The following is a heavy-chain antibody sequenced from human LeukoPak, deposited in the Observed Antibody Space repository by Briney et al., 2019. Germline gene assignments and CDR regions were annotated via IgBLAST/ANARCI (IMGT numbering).Heavy chain of an antibody. V-gene: IGHV1-46*01. CDR3: ARWDHSGWYPYAFDI. Sequence: ASVKVSCKASGYTFTSYYMHWVRQAPGQGLEWMGIINPSGGSTSYAQKFQGRVTMTRDTSTSTAYMELSSLRSEDTAVYYCARWDHSGWYPYAFDIWGQGTMVTVSS. J-gene: IGHJ3*02. D-gene: IGHD6-19*01. CDR2: INPSGGST. CDR1: GYTFTSYY.